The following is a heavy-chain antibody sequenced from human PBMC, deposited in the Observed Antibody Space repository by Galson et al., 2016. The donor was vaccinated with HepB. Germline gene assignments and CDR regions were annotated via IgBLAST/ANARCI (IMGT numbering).Heavy chain of an antibody. D-gene: IGHD1-1*01. CDR1: GGSISSYY. CDR2: MYYSGSI. V-gene: IGHV4-59*01. CDR3: ARFRGGHDI. J-gene: IGHJ4*02. Sequence: ETLSLTCAVSGGSISSYYWSWIRQPPGKGLEWVGYMYYSGSINYNPSLRSRVTMSLDPSKNQFSLKLSSVTAADTAVYYCARFRGGHDIWGQGTLVTVSS.